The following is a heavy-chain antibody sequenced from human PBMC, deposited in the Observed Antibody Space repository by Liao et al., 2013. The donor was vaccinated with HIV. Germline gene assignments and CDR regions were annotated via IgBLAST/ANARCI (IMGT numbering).Heavy chain of an antibody. CDR3: ARGVRDSSGYYKFVIGGFDI. D-gene: IGHD3-22*01. CDR1: GGSISSYGYS. CDR2: FSHSGTS. J-gene: IGHJ3*02. V-gene: IGHV4-30-2*01. Sequence: QVQLQESGPGLVRPSQTLSLTCTVSGGSISSYGYSWSWIRQPPGKGLEWIGYFSHSGTSYYNPSLKSRVTISVDRSKNQFSLKLSSVTAADTAVYYCARGVRDSSGYYKFVIGGFDIWGQGTTVTVSS.